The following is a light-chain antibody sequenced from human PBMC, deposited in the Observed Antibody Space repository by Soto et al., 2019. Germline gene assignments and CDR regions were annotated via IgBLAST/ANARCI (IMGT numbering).Light chain of an antibody. CDR3: QEYKNWPSIT. J-gene: IGKJ5*01. CDR2: GAS. CDR1: QGVSRK. Sequence: DIVMTQSPATLSVAPGERVTFSCRASQGVSRKLAWYQQKAGQAPRLLIYGASTRATGIPARFSGSGSGTDFTLAISSLQSEDFAVYYCQEYKNWPSITFGQGTRLEIK. V-gene: IGKV3-15*01.